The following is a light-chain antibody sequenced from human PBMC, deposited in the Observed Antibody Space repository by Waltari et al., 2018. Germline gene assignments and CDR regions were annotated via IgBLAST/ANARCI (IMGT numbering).Light chain of an antibody. CDR1: TSDFGGFNF. CDR2: DVS. V-gene: IGLV2-14*01. J-gene: IGLJ1*01. CDR3: SSHRSSSTPYV. Sequence: HSALTQPASVSGSPGQSITISCTGTTSDFGGFNFVPWYQQHPGKAPKLLISDVSNRPSGVSNRFSGSKSGNTASLTISGLQAEDEADYYCSSHRSSSTPYVFGTGTKVTVL.